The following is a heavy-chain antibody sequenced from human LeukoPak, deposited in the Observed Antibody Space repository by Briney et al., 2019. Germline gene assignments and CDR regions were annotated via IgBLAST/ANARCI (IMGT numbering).Heavy chain of an antibody. CDR3: ARRLTQYDCFDP. CDR2: TYYRSTWYN. V-gene: IGHV6-1*01. CDR1: GDSVSSNSVT. J-gene: IGHJ5*02. Sequence: SQTLSLTCAISGDSVSSNSVTWNWIKQSPSRGLGWLGRTYYRSTWYNDYAVSVRGRITVNPDTSKNQFSLHLNSVTPEDTAVYYCARRLTQYDCFDPWGQGILVTVSS. D-gene: IGHD2-2*01.